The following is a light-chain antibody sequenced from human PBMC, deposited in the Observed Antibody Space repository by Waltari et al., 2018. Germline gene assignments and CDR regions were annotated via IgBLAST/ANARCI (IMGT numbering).Light chain of an antibody. CDR1: ELGDKF. V-gene: IGLV3-1*01. CDR2: QDN. Sequence: SYELTPPPSVSVSPGQTASITCSGNELGDKFTCWYQQRPGQSPVLVIYQDNKRPSGISERFSGSNSGNTATLTVTGTQATDEADYYCQAWDSSTLVFGGGTKLIVL. J-gene: IGLJ2*01. CDR3: QAWDSSTLV.